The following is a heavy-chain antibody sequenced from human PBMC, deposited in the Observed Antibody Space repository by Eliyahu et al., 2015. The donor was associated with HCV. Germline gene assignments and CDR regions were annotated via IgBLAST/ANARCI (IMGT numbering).Heavy chain of an antibody. D-gene: IGHD3-10*01. Sequence: EVQLVESGGGLVKPGGSLXLSCAAXGXXFXXAWMSWVRQAPGKGLEWIGGIKSKTDGGTTDYAAPVKGRFTISRDDSKSTLYLQMNSLKTEDTAVYYCTTGAPGGFDYYLDVWDQGTTVTVSS. V-gene: IGHV3-15*01. CDR3: TTGAPGGFDYYLDV. CDR1: GXXFXXAW. J-gene: IGHJ6*03. CDR2: IKSKTDGGTT.